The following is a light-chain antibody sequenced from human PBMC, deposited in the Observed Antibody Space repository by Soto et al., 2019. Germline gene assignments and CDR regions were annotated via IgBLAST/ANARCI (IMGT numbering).Light chain of an antibody. CDR2: DVS. V-gene: IGLV2-14*01. Sequence: QSALTQPASVSGSPGQSITISCTGTSSDFGGYNYVSWYQQHPGKAPKLMIYDVSNRPSGVSNRFSGPKSGNTASLTISGLQAEDEADYYCSSYTSSSTLGVFGTGTKVTVL. CDR3: SSYTSSSTLGV. J-gene: IGLJ1*01. CDR1: SSDFGGYNY.